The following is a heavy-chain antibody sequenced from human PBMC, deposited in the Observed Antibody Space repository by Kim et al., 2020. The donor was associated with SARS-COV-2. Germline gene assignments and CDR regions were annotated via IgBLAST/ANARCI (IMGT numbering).Heavy chain of an antibody. V-gene: IGHV3-33*01. Sequence: GVSLRLSCAASGFTFSSYGMHWVRQAPGKGLEWVAVIWYDGSNKYYADSVKGRFTISRDNSKNTLYLQMNSLRAEDTAVYYCARGYCSGGSCYSGFGFDNWGQGTLVTVSS. J-gene: IGHJ4*02. D-gene: IGHD2-15*01. CDR2: IWYDGSNK. CDR3: ARGYCSGGSCYSGFGFDN. CDR1: GFTFSSYG.